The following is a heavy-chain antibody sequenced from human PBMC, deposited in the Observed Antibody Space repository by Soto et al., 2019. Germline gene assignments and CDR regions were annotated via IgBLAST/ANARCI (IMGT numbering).Heavy chain of an antibody. J-gene: IGHJ5*02. V-gene: IGHV1-18*01. D-gene: IGHD2-2*01. CDR2: ISAYNGNT. CDR1: GYTFTSYG. Sequence: GASVKVSCKASGYTFTSYGISWVRQAPGQGLEWMGWISAYNGNTNYAQKLKGRVTMTTDTSTSTAYMELRSLRSDDTAVYYCARDRADIVVVPAAMTSDWFDPWGQGTLVTVSS. CDR3: ARDRADIVVVPAAMTSDWFDP.